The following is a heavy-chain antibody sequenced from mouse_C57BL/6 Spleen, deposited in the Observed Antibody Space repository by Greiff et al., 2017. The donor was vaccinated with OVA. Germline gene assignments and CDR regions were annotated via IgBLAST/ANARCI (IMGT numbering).Heavy chain of an antibody. J-gene: IGHJ3*01. CDR3: TRDGDYGSSPAWFAY. CDR2: ISSGGDYI. CDR1: GFTFSSYA. V-gene: IGHV5-9-1*02. D-gene: IGHD1-1*01. Sequence: EVNVVESGEGLVKPGGSLKLSCAASGFTFSSYAMSWVRQTPEKRLEWVAYISSGGDYIYYADTVKGRFTISRDNARNTLYLQMSSLKSEDTAMYYCTRDGDYGSSPAWFAYWGQGTLVTVSA.